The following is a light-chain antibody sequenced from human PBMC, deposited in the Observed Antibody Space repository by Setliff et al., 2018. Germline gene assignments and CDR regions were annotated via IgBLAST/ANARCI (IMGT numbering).Light chain of an antibody. V-gene: IGKV3-15*01. J-gene: IGKJ1*01. CDR1: QSVSSN. Sequence: EIVMTQSPATLSVSPGERATLSCRASQSVSSNLAWYQQKPGQAPRLLIYGASTRATGIPARLSGSGSGTEFTPTISSLQSEDFAVYYCQQYRNWPRTFGQGTKVDIK. CDR3: QQYRNWPRT. CDR2: GAS.